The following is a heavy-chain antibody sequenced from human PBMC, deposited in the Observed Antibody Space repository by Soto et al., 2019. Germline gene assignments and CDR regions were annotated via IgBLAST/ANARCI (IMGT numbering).Heavy chain of an antibody. J-gene: IGHJ6*02. D-gene: IGHD2-15*01. CDR2: IRGSGETT. Sequence: EVQLLESGGGLVQPGGSLRLSCAASGFTFSRYAMSWVRQAPGKGLEWVSSIRGSGETTHYADSVKGRVTISRDNSESTLYLQMNSLRAEDMAVYYCATRGYCLRPGCLADYYAMDVWGQGTTVTVSS. CDR3: ATRGYCLRPGCLADYYAMDV. V-gene: IGHV3-23*01. CDR1: GFTFSRYA.